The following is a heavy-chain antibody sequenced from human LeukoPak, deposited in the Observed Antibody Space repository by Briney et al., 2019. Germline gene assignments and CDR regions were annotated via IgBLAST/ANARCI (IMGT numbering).Heavy chain of an antibody. CDR3: ARAPYSGSRASI. J-gene: IGHJ3*02. V-gene: IGHV3-48*03. CDR2: ISSSGSTI. Sequence: PGGSLRLSCAASGFTFSSYEMNWVRQAPGKGLEWVSHISSSGSTIYYADSVKGRFTISRDNAKNSLYLQMNSLRAEDTAVYYCARAPYSGSRASIWGQGTMVTVSS. D-gene: IGHD1-26*01. CDR1: GFTFSSYE.